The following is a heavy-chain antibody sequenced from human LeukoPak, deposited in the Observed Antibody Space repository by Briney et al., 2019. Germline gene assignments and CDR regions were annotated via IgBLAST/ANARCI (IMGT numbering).Heavy chain of an antibody. V-gene: IGHV4-59*01. D-gene: IGHD1-26*01. CDR1: GGSISSYH. CDR3: ARDPLYRDMDV. Sequence: PSETLSHTCTVSGGSISSYHWSWIRQPPGKGLEWIGNIYYSGITNYNPSLKSRVTISVDTSKNQFSLKLSSVTAADTAVYFCARDPLYRDMDVWGQVTTVTVSS. J-gene: IGHJ6*02. CDR2: IYYSGIT.